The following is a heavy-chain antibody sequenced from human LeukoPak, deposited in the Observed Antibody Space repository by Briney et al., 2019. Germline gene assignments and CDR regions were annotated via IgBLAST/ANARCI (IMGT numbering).Heavy chain of an antibody. CDR1: GGTFSSYA. V-gene: IGHV1-69*13. CDR3: SKDTSRRGWAYDGFDN. D-gene: IGHD6-19*01. J-gene: IGHJ3*02. CDR2: IIPIFGTA. Sequence: SVNVSCTASGGTFSSYAISWVRQAPGQGLEWMGGIIPIFGTANYAQKVQGRVTNTADEATRTAYMELRQLRTEDAAGYYLSKDTSRRGWAYDGFDNWGQGTMVTVSS.